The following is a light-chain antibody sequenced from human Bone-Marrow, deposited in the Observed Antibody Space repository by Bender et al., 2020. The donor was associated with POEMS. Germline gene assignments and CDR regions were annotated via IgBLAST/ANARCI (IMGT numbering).Light chain of an antibody. CDR2: DVT. Sequence: QSALTQPRSVSGSPGQSVTISCTGTSSDVGGYNYVSWYQQHPGKAPKLIIYDVTKRPSGVPDRFSGSKSGITASLTISGLQTEDEADYYCCSYAGSRTWVLFGGGTKLTVL. J-gene: IGLJ2*01. CDR3: CSYAGSRTWVL. CDR1: SSDVGGYNY. V-gene: IGLV2-11*01.